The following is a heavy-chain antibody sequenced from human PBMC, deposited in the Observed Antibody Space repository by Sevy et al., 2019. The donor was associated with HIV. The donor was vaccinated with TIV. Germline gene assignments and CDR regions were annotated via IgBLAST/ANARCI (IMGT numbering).Heavy chain of an antibody. J-gene: IGHJ5*02. V-gene: IGHV1-2*06. CDR2: INPHSGDT. CDR3: AGQFSWWYNWFDP. CDR1: GSTFSGYY. D-gene: IGHD2-15*01. Sequence: ASVKVSCTTSGSTFSGYYIQWLRQAPGQGPEWMGRINPHSGDTKYASKFQGRVTMTRDTSIKTAYMELTRLTSDDTAMYYCAGQFSWWYNWFDPWGQGTLVTVSS.